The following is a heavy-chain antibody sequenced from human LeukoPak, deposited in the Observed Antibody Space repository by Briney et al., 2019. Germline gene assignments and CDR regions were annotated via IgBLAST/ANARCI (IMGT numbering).Heavy chain of an antibody. V-gene: IGHV1-69*05. CDR1: GGTFSSYA. CDR2: IIPIFGTA. D-gene: IGHD6-6*01. CDR3: ARGVGSSPYYFDY. J-gene: IGHJ4*02. Sequence: GASVKVSCKASGGTFSSYAISWVRQAPGQGLEWMGGIIPIFGTANYAQKFQGRVTITTDESTSAAYMELSSLRSEDTAVYYCARGVGSSPYYFDYWGQGTLVTVSS.